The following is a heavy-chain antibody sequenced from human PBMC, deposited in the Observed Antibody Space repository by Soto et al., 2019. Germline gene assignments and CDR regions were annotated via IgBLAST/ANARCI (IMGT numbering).Heavy chain of an antibody. Sequence: PGVSLRLSCAAAVFDFEYYAMHWVRQVPGKGLEWVSLTNSDGTDSYYVDSVKGRFTISRDNAKTTLYLQMDRLRPEDTALYFCAKSLYYYDSSPLDHWGQGTLVTVSS. V-gene: IGHV3-43D*04. CDR2: TNSDGTDS. CDR3: AKSLYYYDSSPLDH. D-gene: IGHD3-22*01. J-gene: IGHJ4*02. CDR1: VFDFEYYA.